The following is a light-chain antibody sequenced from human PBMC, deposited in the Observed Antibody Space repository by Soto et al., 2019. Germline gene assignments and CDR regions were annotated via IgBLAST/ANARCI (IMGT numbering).Light chain of an antibody. CDR2: GVT. V-gene: IGLV2-14*01. CDR3: NSYTTSSTYV. Sequence: QSALTQPASVSGSPGQLITISCTGTSSDVGGYDYVSWYQQHPGKAPKLIIYGVTNRPSGISNRFSGSKSGSTASLTISGLQPEDEADYYCNSYTTSSTYVFGTGTKLTVL. CDR1: SSDVGGYDY. J-gene: IGLJ1*01.